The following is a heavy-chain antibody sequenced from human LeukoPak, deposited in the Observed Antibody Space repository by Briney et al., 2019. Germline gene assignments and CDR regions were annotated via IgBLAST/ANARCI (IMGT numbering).Heavy chain of an antibody. Sequence: GGSLRLSCAASGFTFSDYTMNWVRQAPGKGLEWVSSISSGGTYKYYADSVKGRFTISRDNSKNTLYLQMNSLRAEDTAVYYCARGHTVTTVYYYYGMGVWGQGTTVTVSS. CDR3: ARGHTVTTVYYYYGMGV. J-gene: IGHJ6*02. V-gene: IGHV3-21*01. CDR2: ISSGGTYK. D-gene: IGHD4-17*01. CDR1: GFTFSDYT.